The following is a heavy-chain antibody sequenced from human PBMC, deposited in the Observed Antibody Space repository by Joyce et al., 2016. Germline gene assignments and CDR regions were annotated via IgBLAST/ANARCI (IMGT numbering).Heavy chain of an antibody. V-gene: IGHV3-30*18. D-gene: IGHD6-25*01. J-gene: IGHJ4*02. CDR2: ISYDGIYK. CDR1: GLTLSNYG. Sequence: QVQLVESGGGVVQPGRSRRLSCAASGLTLSNYGVHWVRQGPGKGLEWVAVISYDGIYKYYADSVKGRFTISRDNSKNTVFLEMNSLRAEDTAVYYCAKILTATYSSGWFLDYWGQGTLVTVSS. CDR3: AKILTATYSSGWFLDY.